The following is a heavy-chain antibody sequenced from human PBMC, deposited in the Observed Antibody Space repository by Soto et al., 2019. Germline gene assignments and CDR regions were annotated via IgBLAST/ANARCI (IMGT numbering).Heavy chain of an antibody. V-gene: IGHV3-23*01. CDR1: GFTFSSYA. D-gene: IGHD3-10*01. CDR2: ISGSGGST. Sequence: EVQLLESGGGLVQPGGSLSLSCAASGFTFSSYAMSWVRQAPGKGLEWVSAISGSGGSTYYADSVKGRFTISRANSKNTLYQQMNSLRAEDTAVYYCAKISADYYGSGSSLGYFDYWGQGTLVTVSS. J-gene: IGHJ4*02. CDR3: AKISADYYGSGSSLGYFDY.